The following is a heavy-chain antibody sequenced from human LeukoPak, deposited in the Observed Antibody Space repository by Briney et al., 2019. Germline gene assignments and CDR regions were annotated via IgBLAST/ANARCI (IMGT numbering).Heavy chain of an antibody. V-gene: IGHV3-74*01. CDR3: GRDNYGSIDF. Sequence: GGSLRLSCSASGFTFPTYWMIWVRQVPGEGLVYVSHMNHDGAITNYADSVKGRFTMSRDNAGNTVFLQMDSLRAEDTAVYYCGRDNYGSIDFWGQGVLVTVSS. CDR2: MNHDGAIT. J-gene: IGHJ4*02. CDR1: GFTFPTYW. D-gene: IGHD3-10*01.